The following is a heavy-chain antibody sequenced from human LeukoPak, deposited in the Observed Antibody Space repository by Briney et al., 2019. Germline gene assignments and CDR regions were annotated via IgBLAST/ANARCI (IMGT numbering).Heavy chain of an antibody. CDR2: IYHTGTT. J-gene: IGHJ4*02. D-gene: IGHD6-13*01. CDR3: AREGAADFDF. V-gene: IGHV4-4*02. CDR1: GASIRRDW. Sequence: PSGTLSLTCAVSGASIRRDWWSWVRQPPGKGLEWIGEIYHTGTTNYSPSLKSRVTISVDTSKNQFSLMLSSVTAADTAVYTCAREGAADFDFWGQGTLVTVSS.